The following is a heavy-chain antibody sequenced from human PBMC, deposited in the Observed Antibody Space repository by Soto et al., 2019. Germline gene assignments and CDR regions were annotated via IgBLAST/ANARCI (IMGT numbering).Heavy chain of an antibody. V-gene: IGHV1-18*04. CDR1: GYTFTDYG. Sequence: ASVKVSCKASGYTFTDYGISWVRQAPGQGLEWIGWISAYNGNTNNSQKLQDRVTMTTDSSTSTADMDMSSLSSDHKAVYYCARVGDIAVVGPWFDAWGQGTMVRVSS. CDR3: ARVGDIAVVGPWFDA. D-gene: IGHD2-2*01. CDR2: ISAYNGNT. J-gene: IGHJ5*02.